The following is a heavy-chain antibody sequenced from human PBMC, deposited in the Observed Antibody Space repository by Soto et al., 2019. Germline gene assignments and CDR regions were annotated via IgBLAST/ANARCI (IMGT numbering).Heavy chain of an antibody. CDR2: IHYSGST. CDR3: ARRHFNSPRCYVYYFDY. D-gene: IGHD2-2*01. V-gene: IGHV4-59*01. J-gene: IGHJ4*02. CDR1: GGSISSDY. Sequence: QVQLQESGPGLVKPSETLSLTCTVSGGSISSDYWSWIRQPPGKGLEWIGYIHYSGSTNYNPSLKSRVTISVDTSKNQFSLKLSSVTAADTAVYYCARRHFNSPRCYVYYFDYWGQGTLVTVSS.